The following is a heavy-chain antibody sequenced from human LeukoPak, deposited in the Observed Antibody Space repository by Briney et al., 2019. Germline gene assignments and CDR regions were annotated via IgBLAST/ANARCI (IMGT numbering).Heavy chain of an antibody. D-gene: IGHD6-19*01. J-gene: IGHJ5*02. CDR3: ARDRRIAVAVSWFDP. V-gene: IGHV3-21*01. CDR2: ISSSSSYI. CDR1: GFTFSSYS. Sequence: GGSLRLSCAASGFTFSSYSMNWVRQAPGKGLEWVSSISSSSSYIYYADSVKGRFTISRDNAKNSLYLQMNSLRAEDTAVYYCARDRRIAVAVSWFDPWGQGTLVTVSS.